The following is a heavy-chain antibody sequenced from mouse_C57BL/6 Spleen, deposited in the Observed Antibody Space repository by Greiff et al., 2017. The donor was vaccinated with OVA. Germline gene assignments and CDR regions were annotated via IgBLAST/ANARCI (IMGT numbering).Heavy chain of an antibody. D-gene: IGHD1-1*01. V-gene: IGHV1-4*01. CDR1: GYTFTSYT. Sequence: VQLQQSGAELARPGASVKMSCKASGYTFTSYTMHWVKQRPGQGLEWIGYINPSRGYTKYNQKFKDKATLTADKSSSTAYMQLSSLTSEDSAVYYCARRGTTVVATGYFDYWGQGTTLTVSS. CDR3: ARRGTTVVATGYFDY. CDR2: INPSRGYT. J-gene: IGHJ2*01.